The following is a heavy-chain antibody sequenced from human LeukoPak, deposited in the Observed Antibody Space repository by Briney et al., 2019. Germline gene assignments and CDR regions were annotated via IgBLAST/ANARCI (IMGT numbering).Heavy chain of an antibody. CDR2: LSGSGGNT. J-gene: IGHJ4*02. Sequence: GGSLRLSCAASGFTFSSYAMSWVRQAPGKGLEWVSALSGSGGNTYYADSAKGRFTISRDNSKNTLYLQMNSLRAEDTAGYYCAKVASLCTSTSCVRGGFDYWGQGTLVTVSS. V-gene: IGHV3-23*01. D-gene: IGHD2-2*01. CDR1: GFTFSSYA. CDR3: AKVASLCTSTSCVRGGFDY.